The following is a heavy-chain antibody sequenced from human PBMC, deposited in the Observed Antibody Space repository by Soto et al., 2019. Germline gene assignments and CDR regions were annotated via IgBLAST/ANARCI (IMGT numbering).Heavy chain of an antibody. CDR2: ISYDGSNK. CDR3: ARDREIRLWADLYYYYYGMDV. CDR1: GFTFSSYA. V-gene: IGHV3-30-3*01. Sequence: PGGSLRLSCAASGFTFSSYAMHWVRQAPGKGLEWVAVISYDGSNKYYADSVKGRFTISRDNSKNTLYLQMDSLRAEDTAVYYCARDREIRLWADLYYYYYGMDVWGQGTTVTVSS. D-gene: IGHD5-18*01. J-gene: IGHJ6*02.